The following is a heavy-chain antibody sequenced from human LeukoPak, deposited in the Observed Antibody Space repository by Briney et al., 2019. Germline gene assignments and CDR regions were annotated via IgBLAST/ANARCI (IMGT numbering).Heavy chain of an antibody. Sequence: SETLSLTCTVSGGSISSYHWSWIRRPPGKGLEWIGYIYYSGSTNYNPSLKSRVTISVDTSNNQFSLKLSSVTAADTAVYYCARESAAAGLSYFDYWGQGTLVTVSS. D-gene: IGHD6-13*01. CDR3: ARESAAAGLSYFDY. V-gene: IGHV4-59*01. J-gene: IGHJ4*02. CDR1: GGSISSYH. CDR2: IYYSGST.